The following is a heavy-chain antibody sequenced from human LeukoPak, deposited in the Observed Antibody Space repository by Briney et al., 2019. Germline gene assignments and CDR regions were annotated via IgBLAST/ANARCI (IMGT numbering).Heavy chain of an antibody. D-gene: IGHD3-10*01. Sequence: SETLSLTCTVSGGSISSGDYYWSWIRQPPGKGLGWIGYIYYSGSTYYNPSLKGRVTISVDTSKNQFSLKLSSVTAADTAVYYCARGVPMVRGVTYFDYWGQGTLVTVSS. CDR2: IYYSGST. CDR1: GGSISSGDYY. J-gene: IGHJ4*02. CDR3: ARGVPMVRGVTYFDY. V-gene: IGHV4-30-4*01.